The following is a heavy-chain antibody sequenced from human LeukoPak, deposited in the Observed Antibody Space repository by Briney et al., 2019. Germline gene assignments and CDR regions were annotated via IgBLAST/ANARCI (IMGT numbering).Heavy chain of an antibody. V-gene: IGHV3-23*01. D-gene: IGHD2-2*02. Sequence: GGSLRLSCTASGFTFSDYAMSWVRQAPGKGLEWVSAISGSGGSTYYADSVKGRFTISRDNSKNTLYLQMNSLRAEDTAVYYCARLPGYCSSNSCYKMTIPFDYWGQGTLVTVSS. CDR3: ARLPGYCSSNSCYKMTIPFDY. J-gene: IGHJ4*02. CDR1: GFTFSDYA. CDR2: ISGSGGST.